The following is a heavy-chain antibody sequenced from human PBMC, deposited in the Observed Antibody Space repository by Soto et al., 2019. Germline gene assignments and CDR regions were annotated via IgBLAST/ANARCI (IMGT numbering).Heavy chain of an antibody. V-gene: IGHV4-34*01. D-gene: IGHD1-26*01. CDR3: ARHHVRGRTIAGAAEF. CDR2: INHSGNT. CDR1: GKSISGYY. J-gene: IGHJ4*02. Sequence: QVQLQQWGAGLLKPSETLSLTCAVYGKSISGYYWSWIRQPPGKALEWIGEINHSGNTNYNPSLKSRVTISADTANNQFFLNLISVTAAATAMYYCARHHVRGRTIAGAAEFWGPGTLVTVSS.